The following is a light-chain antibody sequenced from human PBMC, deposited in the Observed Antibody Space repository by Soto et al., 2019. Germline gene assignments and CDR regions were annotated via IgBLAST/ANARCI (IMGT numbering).Light chain of an antibody. Sequence: QGVVTQPPSASGTPGQRVTISCSGSSSNIGSNYVFWYQHLLGTAPKLLIYRNNQRPSGVPDRFSGSKSGTSASLAISGLRSEDETDYYCAAWDDSLSGVVFGGGTQLTVL. CDR2: RNN. CDR3: AAWDDSLSGVV. V-gene: IGLV1-47*01. J-gene: IGLJ2*01. CDR1: SSNIGSNY.